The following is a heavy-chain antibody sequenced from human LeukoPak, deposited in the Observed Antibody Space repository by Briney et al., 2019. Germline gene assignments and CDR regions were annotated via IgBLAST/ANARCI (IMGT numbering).Heavy chain of an antibody. V-gene: IGHV4-39*07. CDR2: IYYSGST. CDR3: ARDRAHSYGYPYFDY. Sequence: SETLSLTCTVSGGSISSSSYYWGWIRQPPGKGLEWIGSIYYSGSTYYNPSLKSRVTISVDTSKNQFSLKLSSVTAADTAVYYCARDRAHSYGYPYFDYWGQGTLVTVSS. J-gene: IGHJ4*02. D-gene: IGHD5-18*01. CDR1: GGSISSSSYY.